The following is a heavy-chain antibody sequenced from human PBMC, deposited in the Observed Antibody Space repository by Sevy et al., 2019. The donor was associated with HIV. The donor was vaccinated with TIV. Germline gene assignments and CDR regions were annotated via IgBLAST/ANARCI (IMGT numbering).Heavy chain of an antibody. CDR2: IYDTGDT. V-gene: IGHV4-59*13. J-gene: IGHJ4*02. Sequence: SETLSLTCTLSDASMSGYYRSWIRQPPGKGLEWIGYIYDTGDTNFNPSLKSRVTISQDTSKTQFCMSLSSVNTADTAVYYCARGRSNFCYWSQGTLVTVSS. D-gene: IGHD1-1*01. CDR1: DASMSGYY. CDR3: ARGRSNFCY.